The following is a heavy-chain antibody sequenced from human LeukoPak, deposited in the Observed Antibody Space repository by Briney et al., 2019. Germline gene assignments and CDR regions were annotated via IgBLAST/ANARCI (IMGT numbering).Heavy chain of an antibody. D-gene: IGHD2-2*01. CDR1: GFTFSSYA. V-gene: IGHV3-23*01. CDR2: ISGSGGST. Sequence: KAGGTLRLSCAASGFTFSSYAMSWVRQAPGKGLEWVSAISGSGGSTYYAGSVKGRFTISRDNSKNTLYLQMNSLRAEDTAVYYCAKEARISSTSPPFDYWGQGTLVTVPS. CDR3: AKEARISSTSPPFDY. J-gene: IGHJ4*02.